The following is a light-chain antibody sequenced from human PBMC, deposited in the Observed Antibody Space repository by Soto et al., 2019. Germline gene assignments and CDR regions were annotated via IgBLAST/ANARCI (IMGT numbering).Light chain of an antibody. J-gene: IGLJ1*01. Sequence: QSALTQPASVSGSPGQSITISCTGTSSDVGGYNYVSWYQHHPGKAPKLMIFDVSNRPSGVSNRFSGSKSDYTASLTISGLQPEDEADYYCSSYTTSNTRQIVFGTGTKVTVL. V-gene: IGLV2-14*03. CDR1: SSDVGGYNY. CDR3: SSYTTSNTRQIV. CDR2: DVS.